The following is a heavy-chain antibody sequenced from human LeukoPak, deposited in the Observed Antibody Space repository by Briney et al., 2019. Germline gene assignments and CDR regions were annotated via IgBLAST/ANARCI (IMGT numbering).Heavy chain of an antibody. V-gene: IGHV3-11*01. J-gene: IGHJ5*02. CDR1: GFTFNDYY. Sequence: PGGSLRLSCAASGFTFNDYYMSWIRQAPGKGLEWLSYINIGGTNTHYADSVKGQFTISRDNAKNSLYLEMNNLRAEDTAVYYCATDGAGFDTWGQGVLVTVSS. CDR3: ATDGAGFDT. CDR2: INIGGTNT.